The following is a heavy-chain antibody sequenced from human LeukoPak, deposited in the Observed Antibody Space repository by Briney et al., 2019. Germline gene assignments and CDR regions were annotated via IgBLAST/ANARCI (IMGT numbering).Heavy chain of an antibody. Sequence: GGSLRLSCAASGFMFSKYAMHWVRQAPGKGLECVAFIRHDGTKKDYADSVKGRFAISRDNSKNTLYLQMNSLRAEDTAVYYCAKDDCSSTSCYEGTPFDYWGQGTLVTVSS. CDR2: IRHDGTKK. D-gene: IGHD2-2*01. J-gene: IGHJ4*02. CDR1: GFMFSKYA. V-gene: IGHV3-30*02. CDR3: AKDDCSSTSCYEGTPFDY.